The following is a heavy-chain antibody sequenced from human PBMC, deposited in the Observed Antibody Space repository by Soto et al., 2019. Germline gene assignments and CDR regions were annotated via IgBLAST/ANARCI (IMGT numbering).Heavy chain of an antibody. V-gene: IGHV3-73*01. Sequence: GGSLRLSCAASGFTFSGSAMHWVRQASGKGLEWVGRIRSKANSYATAYAASVKGRFTISRDDSKNTAYLQMNSLKTEDTAVYYCTSQRFGELLPGYDAFDIWGQGTMVTVSS. CDR2: IRSKANSYAT. CDR1: GFTFSGSA. D-gene: IGHD3-10*01. J-gene: IGHJ3*02. CDR3: TSQRFGELLPGYDAFDI.